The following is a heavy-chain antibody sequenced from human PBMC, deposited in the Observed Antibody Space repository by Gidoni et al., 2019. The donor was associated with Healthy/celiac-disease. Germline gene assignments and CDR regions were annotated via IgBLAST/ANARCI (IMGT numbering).Heavy chain of an antibody. Sequence: EVQLVESGGGLVQPGGSLRLSCAASGFTFSSYSINWVRQAPGKGLEWVSYISSSSSTIYYADSVKGRFTISRDNAKNSLYLQMNSLRDEDTAVYYCARDRRRPTFTLNWYFDLWGRGTLVTVSS. D-gene: IGHD1-1*01. CDR2: ISSSSSTI. V-gene: IGHV3-48*02. CDR3: ARDRRRPTFTLNWYFDL. CDR1: GFTFSSYS. J-gene: IGHJ2*01.